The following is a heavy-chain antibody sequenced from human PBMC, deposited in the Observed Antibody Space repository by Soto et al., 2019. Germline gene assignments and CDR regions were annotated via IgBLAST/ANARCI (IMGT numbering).Heavy chain of an antibody. CDR3: ARGGIAAAGISSGY. CDR1: GYTLNSYA. V-gene: IGHV1-3*01. J-gene: IGHJ4*02. CDR2: INAGNGNT. D-gene: IGHD6-13*01. Sequence: ASVEVSCKASGYTLNSYAMQWVRQEQGQRLEWMGWINAGNGNTKYSQKFQGRVTITRDTSASTAYMELSSLRSEDTAVYYCARGGIAAAGISSGYWGQGTLVTVSS.